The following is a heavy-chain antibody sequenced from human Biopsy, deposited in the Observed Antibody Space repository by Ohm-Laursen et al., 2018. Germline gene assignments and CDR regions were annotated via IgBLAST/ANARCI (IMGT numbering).Heavy chain of an antibody. J-gene: IGHJ1*01. D-gene: IGHD3-9*01. V-gene: IGHV1-24*01. CDR2: FAPENGKT. CDR3: ATKLTGYFHH. Sequence: SVKVSCKLSGYAVTEFSMHWVRQAPGKGLEWMGGFAPENGKTIYAQKFQGRVTMTEDTSTDTAYMELRSLRSDDTAVYYCATKLTGYFHHWGQGTLVIVSS. CDR1: GYAVTEFS.